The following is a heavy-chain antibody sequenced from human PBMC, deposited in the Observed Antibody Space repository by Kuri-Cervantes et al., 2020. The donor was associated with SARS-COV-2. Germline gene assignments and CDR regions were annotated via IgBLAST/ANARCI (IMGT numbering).Heavy chain of an antibody. J-gene: IGHJ4*02. CDR2: ISSSSSTI. CDR1: GFTFSSYA. Sequence: GESLKISCAASGFTFSSYAMSWVRQAPGKGLEWVSYISSSSSTIYYADSVKGRFTISRDNAKNSLYLQMNSLRAEDTAVYYCARGPHCSSTSCNRDYWGQGTLVTVSS. D-gene: IGHD2-2*01. CDR3: ARGPHCSSTSCNRDY. V-gene: IGHV3-48*01.